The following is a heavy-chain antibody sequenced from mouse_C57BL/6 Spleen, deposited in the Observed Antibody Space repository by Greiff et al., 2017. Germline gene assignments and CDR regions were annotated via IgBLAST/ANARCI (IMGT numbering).Heavy chain of an antibody. CDR1: GFTFSDYY. D-gene: IGHD2-4*01. CDR2: INYDGSST. CDR3: ARTYDYATRDYYFDY. J-gene: IGHJ2*01. V-gene: IGHV5-16*01. Sequence: DVKLVESEGGLVQPGSSMKLSCTASGFTFSDYYMAWVRQVPEKGLEWVANINYDGSSTYYLDSLKSRFIISRDNAKNILYLQMSSLKSEDTATYYCARTYDYATRDYYFDYWGQGTTLTVSS.